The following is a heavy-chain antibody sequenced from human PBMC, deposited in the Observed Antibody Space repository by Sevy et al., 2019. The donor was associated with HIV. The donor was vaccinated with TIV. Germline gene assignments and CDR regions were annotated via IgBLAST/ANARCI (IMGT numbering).Heavy chain of an antibody. CDR1: GFTFSIYT. D-gene: IGHD2-8*01. J-gene: IGHJ4*02. Sequence: PGGSLRLSCAASGFTFSIYTMSWVRQAPGKGLEWVSTFCFGGSKIYYADSVKGRFTISRDNSRNTVYLQMNSLRADDTAVYYCAREGCTQPHDYWGQRTLVTVSS. CDR3: AREGCTQPHDY. V-gene: IGHV3-23*01. CDR2: FCFGGSKI.